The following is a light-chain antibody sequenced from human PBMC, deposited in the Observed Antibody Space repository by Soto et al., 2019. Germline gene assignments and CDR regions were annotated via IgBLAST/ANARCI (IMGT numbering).Light chain of an antibody. CDR1: NSDVGNYIH. CDR2: EVS. CDR3: CSFARSSTWI. V-gene: IGLV2-23*02. Sequence: QSVLTQPASVSGSPGQSITISCTGTNSDVGNYIHVSWYQQHPGKAPKLMIYEVSERPSGVSNRFSGSKSGNTASLTISGLQAEDEADYYCCSFARSSTWIFGGGTKLTVL. J-gene: IGLJ2*01.